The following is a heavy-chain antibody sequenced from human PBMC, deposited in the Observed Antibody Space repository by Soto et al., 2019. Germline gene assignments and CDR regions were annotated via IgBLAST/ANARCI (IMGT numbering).Heavy chain of an antibody. CDR3: ARDLRLRWFGELVSWVYYYYGMDV. Sequence: QVQLVESGGGVVQPGRSLRLSCAASGFTFSSYAMHWVRQAPGKGLEWVAVISYDGSNKYYADSVKGRFTISRDNSKNTLYLQMNSLRAEDAAVYYCARDLRLRWFGELVSWVYYYYGMDVWGQGTTVTVSS. V-gene: IGHV3-30-3*01. CDR1: GFTFSSYA. D-gene: IGHD3-10*01. CDR2: ISYDGSNK. J-gene: IGHJ6*02.